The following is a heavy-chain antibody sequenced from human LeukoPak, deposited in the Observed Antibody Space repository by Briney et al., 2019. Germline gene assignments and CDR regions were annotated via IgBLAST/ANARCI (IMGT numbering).Heavy chain of an antibody. CDR2: ISGSGGTT. D-gene: IGHD2-21*02. V-gene: IGHV3-23*01. CDR1: GFTFSRHA. CDR3: AKEDCGVDCSTFDY. J-gene: IGHJ4*02. Sequence: GSLRLSCAASGFTFSRHAMSWVRQAPGKGLEWVSAISGSGGTTYYADSVKGRFTISRDNSKSTLYLQMNSLRAEDTAVYYCAKEDCGVDCSTFDYWGQGTLVTVSS.